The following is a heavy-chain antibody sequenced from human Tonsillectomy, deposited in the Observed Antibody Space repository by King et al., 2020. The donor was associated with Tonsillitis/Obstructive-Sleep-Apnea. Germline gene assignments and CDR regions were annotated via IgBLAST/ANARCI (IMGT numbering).Heavy chain of an antibody. CDR2: IYPGDADT. J-gene: IGHJ3*02. CDR3: AGLTRDRYCSSTSCYFGAFDI. Sequence: QLVQSGAEVKKPGESLKISCKGSRYSLTSYWIGWVRQMPGKGLEWMGIIYPGDADTRYSPSFQGQVTISADKSITTAYLQWSSLKASDTATYYCAGLTRDRYCSSTSCYFGAFDIWGQGTMVTVSS. V-gene: IGHV5-51*01. D-gene: IGHD2-2*01. CDR1: RYSLTSYW.